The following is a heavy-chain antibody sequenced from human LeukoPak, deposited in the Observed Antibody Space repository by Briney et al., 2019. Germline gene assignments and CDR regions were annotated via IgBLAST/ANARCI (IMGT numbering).Heavy chain of an antibody. CDR1: GFTFSNAW. CDR2: IKSKTDGGTT. Sequence: GGSLRLSCAASGFTFSNAWMSWVRQAPGKGLEWVGRIKSKTDGGTTDYAAPVKDRFTISRDDSKSTLYLQMNSLRAEDTAVYYCARANDNYYYYYMDVWGKGTTVTISS. D-gene: IGHD3-9*01. CDR3: ARANDNYYYYYMDV. V-gene: IGHV3-15*01. J-gene: IGHJ6*03.